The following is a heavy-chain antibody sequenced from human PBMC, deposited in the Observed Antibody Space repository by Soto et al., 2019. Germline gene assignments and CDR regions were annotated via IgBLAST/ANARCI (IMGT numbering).Heavy chain of an antibody. D-gene: IGHD6-19*01. CDR1: GGSISSSSYY. Sequence: QLQLQESGPGLVKPSETLSLTCTVSGGSISSSSYYWGWIRQPPGKGLEWIGSIYYSGSTYYNPYLQSRVTISVDTSKNQFSLKLSSVTAADTAVYYCARPYSSGWYFDYWGQGTLVTVSS. CDR3: ARPYSSGWYFDY. J-gene: IGHJ4*02. CDR2: IYYSGST. V-gene: IGHV4-39*01.